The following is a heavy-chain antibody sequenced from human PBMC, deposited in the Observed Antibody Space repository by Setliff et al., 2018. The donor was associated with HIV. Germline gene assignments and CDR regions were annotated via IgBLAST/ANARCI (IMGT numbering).Heavy chain of an antibody. D-gene: IGHD3-10*01. CDR2: ISGRSNYI. CDR1: GFTFSGYT. Sequence: PGGSLRLSCAASGFTFSGYTMNWVRQAPGRGLEWVSSISGRSNYIYYADSMKGRFTISRDNAKNSLYLQMNSLRAEDTAVYYCARQRMPSDKLWSLDFWGQGTLVTVSS. V-gene: IGHV3-21*01. J-gene: IGHJ4*02. CDR3: ARQRMPSDKLWSLDF.